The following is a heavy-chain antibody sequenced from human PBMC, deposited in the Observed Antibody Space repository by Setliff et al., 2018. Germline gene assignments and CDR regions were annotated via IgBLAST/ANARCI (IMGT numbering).Heavy chain of an antibody. CDR2: ISDDGGRT. J-gene: IGHJ4*02. CDR1: GFAFNNYP. V-gene: IGHV3-23*01. CDR3: AKDLTTWGYTAAYYFDY. Sequence: GGSLRLSCAASGFAFNNYPMGWVRQAPGKVLEWVSGISDDGGRTYYADSVKGRFTISRDNSKNTLYLQMSSLRAEDTAVYYCAKDLTTWGYTAAYYFDYWGQGTLVTVSS. D-gene: IGHD2-2*01.